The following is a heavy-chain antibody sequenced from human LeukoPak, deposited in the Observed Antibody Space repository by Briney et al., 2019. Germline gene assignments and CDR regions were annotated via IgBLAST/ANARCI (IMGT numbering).Heavy chain of an antibody. V-gene: IGHV1-8*01. J-gene: IGHJ5*02. CDR2: MNPNSGNT. CDR3: ARDVIAVAGGNWFDP. D-gene: IGHD6-19*01. Sequence: ASVKVSCKASGYTFTSYDINWVRQATGQGLEWMGCMNPNSGNTGYAQKFQGRVTMTRNTSISTAYMELSSLRSEDTAVYYCARDVIAVAGGNWFDPWGQGTLVTVSS. CDR1: GYTFTSYD.